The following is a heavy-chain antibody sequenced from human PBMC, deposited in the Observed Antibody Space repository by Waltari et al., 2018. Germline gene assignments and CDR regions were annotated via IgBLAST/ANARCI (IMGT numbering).Heavy chain of an antibody. J-gene: IGHJ4*02. CDR1: GASFNDYF. CDR2: INHSGNT. V-gene: IGHV4-34*01. CDR3: ARAPAMVRRAFDS. D-gene: IGHD3-10*01. Sequence: QVQFQQWGATLLKPSETLSLTCPVYGASFNDYFWVWIRQAPGKGLEWIGEINHSGNTNYKSSLKSRATISVDTSKSQFSLSLRSVTAADTAVYYCARAPAMVRRAFDSWGQGALVTVSS.